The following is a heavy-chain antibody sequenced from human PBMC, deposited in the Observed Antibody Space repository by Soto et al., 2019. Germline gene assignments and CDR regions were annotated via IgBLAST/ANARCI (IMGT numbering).Heavy chain of an antibody. V-gene: IGHV4-31*03. Sequence: SETLSLTCTVSGGSINTRGYYWSWIRQHPGKGLEWIGHIYDSVNAYYNPPLKTRPNISLDTSKNQVSLRLSSVTAADTAVYYCARLFDFWSGYYVDFWGPGTLVTVSS. D-gene: IGHD3-3*01. CDR2: IYDSVNA. CDR1: GGSINTRGYY. CDR3: ARLFDFWSGYYVDF. J-gene: IGHJ4*02.